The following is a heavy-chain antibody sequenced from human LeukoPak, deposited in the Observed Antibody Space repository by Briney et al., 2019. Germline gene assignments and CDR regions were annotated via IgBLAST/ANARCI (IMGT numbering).Heavy chain of an antibody. Sequence: GGSLRLSCAASGFTFSSFGMHWVRQAPGKGLEWVSIISYDGSNKHYADSVKGRFTISRDNSKNTLYLQMNNLRAEDTAVYYCARVPGIVVVTGPGGWFDPWGQGTLVTVSS. CDR1: GFTFSSFG. J-gene: IGHJ5*02. V-gene: IGHV3-30*19. CDR3: ARVPGIVVVTGPGGWFDP. D-gene: IGHD3-22*01. CDR2: ISYDGSNK.